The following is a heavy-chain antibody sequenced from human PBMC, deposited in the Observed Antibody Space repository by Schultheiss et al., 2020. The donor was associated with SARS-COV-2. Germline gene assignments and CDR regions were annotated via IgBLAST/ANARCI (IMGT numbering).Heavy chain of an antibody. Sequence: SVKVSCKASGGTFSSYTISWVRQAPGQGLEWMGRIIPILGIANYAQKFQGRVTITADKSTSTAYMELSSLRSEDTAVYYCARGLIGMATIKLTHDAFDIWGQGTMVTVSS. D-gene: IGHD5-24*01. J-gene: IGHJ3*02. CDR3: ARGLIGMATIKLTHDAFDI. V-gene: IGHV1-69*02. CDR2: IIPILGIA. CDR1: GGTFSSYT.